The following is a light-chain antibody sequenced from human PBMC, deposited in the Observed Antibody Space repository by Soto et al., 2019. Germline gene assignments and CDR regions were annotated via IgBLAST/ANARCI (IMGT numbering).Light chain of an antibody. CDR3: SSSTTSSTLVV. V-gene: IGLV2-14*01. CDR1: SSDVGAYNY. J-gene: IGLJ2*01. Sequence: QPVLTQPASVSGSPGQSITIPCTGTSSDVGAYNYVSWYQQHPGKAPKLMIYEVSDRPSGVSNRFSGSKSGNTASLTISGLQAEDEADYYCSSSTTSSTLVVFGGGTKLTVL. CDR2: EVS.